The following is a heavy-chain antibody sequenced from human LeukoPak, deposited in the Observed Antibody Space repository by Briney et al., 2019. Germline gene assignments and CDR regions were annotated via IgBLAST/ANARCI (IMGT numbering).Heavy chain of an antibody. CDR1: GGSFSGYY. CDR2: INHSGST. J-gene: IGHJ6*03. D-gene: IGHD3-10*01. Sequence: SETLSLTCAVYGGSFSGYYWSWIRQPPGKGLEWIGEINHSGSTNYNPSLKSRVTISVDTSKNQFSLKLSSVTAADTAVYYCASGGKKTHYYYYYMDVWGKGTTVTISS. V-gene: IGHV4-34*01. CDR3: ASGGKKTHYYYYYMDV.